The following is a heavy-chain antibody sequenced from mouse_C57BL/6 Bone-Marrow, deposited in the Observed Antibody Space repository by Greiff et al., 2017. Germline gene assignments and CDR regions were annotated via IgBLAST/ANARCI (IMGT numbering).Heavy chain of an antibody. J-gene: IGHJ2*01. CDR1: GFTFSSYG. CDR2: ISSGGSYT. V-gene: IGHV5-6*01. D-gene: IGHD1-1*02. Sequence: EVQVVESGGDLVKPGGSLKLSCAASGFTFSSYGMSWVRQTPDKRLEWVATISSGGSYTYYPDSVKGRFTISRDNAKNTLYLQMSSLKSEDTAMYYCARLWDYYFDYWGQGTTLTVSS. CDR3: ARLWDYYFDY.